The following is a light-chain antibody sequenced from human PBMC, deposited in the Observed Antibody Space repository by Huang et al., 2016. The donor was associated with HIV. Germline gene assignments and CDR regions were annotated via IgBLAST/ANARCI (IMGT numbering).Light chain of an antibody. V-gene: IGKV1-16*01. CDR1: QDLKNY. J-gene: IGKJ2*01. CDR2: AAS. Sequence: DIQMTQSPSSLSASVGDRVTITCRASQDLKNYLVWFQQKPGKAPKALISAASTLQSGVPSRFSGSGSGTDFTLTITSLQPGDFATYYCQHYKTYPLTFGQGTKLEIK. CDR3: QHYKTYPLT.